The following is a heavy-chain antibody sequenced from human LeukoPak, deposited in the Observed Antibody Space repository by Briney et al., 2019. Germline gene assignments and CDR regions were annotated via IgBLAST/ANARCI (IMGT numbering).Heavy chain of an antibody. Sequence: PGGSLRLSCAASRFTFSSYSMNWVRQAPGKGLEWVPSISSSSSYIYYADSVKGRFTITRDNAKNSLYLQMNSLRAEDTAVYYCARDGYCSGGSCSRVLRYWGQGTLVTVSS. J-gene: IGHJ4*02. CDR2: ISSSSSYI. V-gene: IGHV3-21*01. CDR3: ARDGYCSGGSCSRVLRY. CDR1: RFTFSSYS. D-gene: IGHD2-15*01.